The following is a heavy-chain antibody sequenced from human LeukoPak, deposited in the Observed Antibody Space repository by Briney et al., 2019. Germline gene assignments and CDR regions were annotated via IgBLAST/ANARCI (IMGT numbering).Heavy chain of an antibody. D-gene: IGHD6-13*01. Sequence: GASVKVSCKASGYTFTSYGISWVRQATGQGLEWMGWMNPNSGNTGYAQKFQGRVTITRNTSISTAYMELSSLRSEDTAVYYCARAQSIAAADHFDYWGQGTLVTVSS. V-gene: IGHV1-8*03. CDR1: GYTFTSYG. J-gene: IGHJ4*02. CDR2: MNPNSGNT. CDR3: ARAQSIAAADHFDY.